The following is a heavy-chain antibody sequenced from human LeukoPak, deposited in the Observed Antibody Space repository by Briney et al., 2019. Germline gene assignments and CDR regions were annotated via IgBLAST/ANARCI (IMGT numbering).Heavy chain of an antibody. V-gene: IGHV3-53*01. CDR3: VRDRGIASTGGYGMDV. Sequence: GGSLRLSCAASGFTVSNIYMSWVRQAPGAGLEWVSIIHSGGITHYADSVKGRFTISRDNSKNTLYLQMNSLRAEDTAVYYCVRDRGIASTGGYGMDVWGQGTTVTVSS. CDR2: IHSGGIT. J-gene: IGHJ6*02. CDR1: GFTVSNIY. D-gene: IGHD6-13*01.